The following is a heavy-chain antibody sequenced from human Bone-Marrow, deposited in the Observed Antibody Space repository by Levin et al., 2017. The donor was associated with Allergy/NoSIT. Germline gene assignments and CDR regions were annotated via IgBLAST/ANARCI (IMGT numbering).Heavy chain of an antibody. CDR1: GFTVSSNY. CDR2: IYASGST. CDR3: ARLAIVILPASNAFDL. V-gene: IGHV3-53*01. Sequence: SGGSLRLSCAASGFTVSSNYMTWVRQAPGKGLQWVSVIYASGSTYNADSVKGRFTISRDNSKNTLYLQMNGLTAEDTAIYYCARLAIVILPASNAFDLWGQGTMVTVSS. J-gene: IGHJ3*01. D-gene: IGHD2-2*01.